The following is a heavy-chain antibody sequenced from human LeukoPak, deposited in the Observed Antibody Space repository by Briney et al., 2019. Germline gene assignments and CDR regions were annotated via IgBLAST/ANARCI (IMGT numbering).Heavy chain of an antibody. CDR2: IYYSGST. Sequence: PSETLSLTCAVSGASISGSGYYWGWIRQPPGKGLEWIGSIYYSGSTYYNPSLKSRVTISVDTSKNQFSLKLSSVTAADTAVYYCARAPRQQLVHRWFDPWGQGTLVTASS. D-gene: IGHD6-13*01. CDR1: GASISGSGYY. J-gene: IGHJ5*02. V-gene: IGHV4-39*07. CDR3: ARAPRQQLVHRWFDP.